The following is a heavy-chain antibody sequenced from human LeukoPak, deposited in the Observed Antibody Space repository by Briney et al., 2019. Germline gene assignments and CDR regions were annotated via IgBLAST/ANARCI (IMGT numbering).Heavy chain of an antibody. CDR1: GFTFSGYW. Sequence: GGSLRLSCAASGFTFSGYWMSWVRQAPGKGPEWVANIKQDGSEIYYVDTVKGRFTISRDNSKNTLYLQMNSLRAEDTAVYYCARGFRDILTGYYLDYWGQGTLVTVSS. V-gene: IGHV3-7*01. J-gene: IGHJ4*02. CDR3: ARGFRDILTGYYLDY. D-gene: IGHD3-9*01. CDR2: IKQDGSEI.